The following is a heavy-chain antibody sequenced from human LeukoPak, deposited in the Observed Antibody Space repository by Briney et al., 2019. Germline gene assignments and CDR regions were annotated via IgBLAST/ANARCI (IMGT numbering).Heavy chain of an antibody. CDR1: GFTFSSYS. CDR2: ISSSSSTI. Sequence: GGSLRLSCAASGFTFSSYSMNWVRQAPGKGLEWVSYISSSSSTIYYADSVKGRFTISRDNSKNTLYLQMNSLRAEDTAVYYCAKALGIAAAGTPLDYWGQGTLVTVSS. V-gene: IGHV3-48*01. J-gene: IGHJ4*02. CDR3: AKALGIAAAGTPLDY. D-gene: IGHD6-13*01.